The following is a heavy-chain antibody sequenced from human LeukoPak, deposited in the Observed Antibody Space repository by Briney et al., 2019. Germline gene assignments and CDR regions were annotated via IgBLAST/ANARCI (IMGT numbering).Heavy chain of an antibody. J-gene: IGHJ4*02. V-gene: IGHV1-2*02. CDR3: ARGVKWLRLLLDY. CDR2: INPNSGGT. D-gene: IGHD5-12*01. Sequence: GASGKLSCKASGYPFTGYYMHWVRQAPGQGLECMGWINPNSGGTNYAQKFPGRVPMTRDTSISKAYMELSRLSSDDTAVYYCARGVKWLRLLLDYWGQGTLVTVSS. CDR1: GYPFTGYY.